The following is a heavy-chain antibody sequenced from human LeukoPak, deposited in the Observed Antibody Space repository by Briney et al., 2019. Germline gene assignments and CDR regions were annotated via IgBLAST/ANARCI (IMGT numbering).Heavy chain of an antibody. D-gene: IGHD3-22*01. CDR2: IKSDGST. V-gene: IGHV3-74*01. CDR3: ARAPSEIGGYYPEYFRH. J-gene: IGHJ1*01. CDR1: GFTFSSYW. Sequence: GGSLRLSCAASGFTFSSYWMHWVRQAPGKGLVWFSRIKSDGSTRYADSVKGRFTVSRDNAKNTVSLQMNSLRADDTGVYYCARAPSEIGGYYPEYFRHWGQGTLVIVSS.